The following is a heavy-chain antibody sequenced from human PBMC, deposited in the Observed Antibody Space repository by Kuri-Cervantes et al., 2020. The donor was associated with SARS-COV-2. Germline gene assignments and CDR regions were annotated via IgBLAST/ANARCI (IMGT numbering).Heavy chain of an antibody. CDR1: GGTFSSYA. J-gene: IGHJ5*02. CDR2: ISAYNGNT. V-gene: IGHV1-18*01. Sequence: ASVTVSCKASGGTFSSYAISWVRQAPGQGLEWMGWISAYNGNTNYAQKLQGRVTMTTDTSTSTAYMELRSLRSEDTAVYYCARAGAKGGWYDWFNPWGKGPL. CDR3: ARAGAKGGWYDWFNP. D-gene: IGHD6-19*01.